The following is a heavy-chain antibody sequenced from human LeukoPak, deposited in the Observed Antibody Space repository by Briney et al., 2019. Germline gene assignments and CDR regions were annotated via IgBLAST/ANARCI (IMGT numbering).Heavy chain of an antibody. CDR1: GYTFTSYG. V-gene: IGHV1-18*01. J-gene: IGHJ6*03. Sequence: GASVKVSCKASGYTFTSYGISWVRQAPGQGLEWMGWISAYNGNTNYAQKLQGRVTMTTDTSTSTAYMELRSLRSDDTAVYYCARGSMEYQLPDYYYYYMDVWGKGTTVTVSS. CDR2: ISAYNGNT. CDR3: ARGSMEYQLPDYYYYYMDV. D-gene: IGHD2-2*01.